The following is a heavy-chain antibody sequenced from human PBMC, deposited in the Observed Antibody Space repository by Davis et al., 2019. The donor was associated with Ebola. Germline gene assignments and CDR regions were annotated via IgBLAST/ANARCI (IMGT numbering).Heavy chain of an antibody. V-gene: IGHV3-74*01. Sequence: GESLKISCAASGFTVSSNYMSWVRQAPGKGLVWVSRINSDGSSTSYADSVKGRFTISRDNAKNTLYLQMNSLGAEDTAVYYFARDSGPRRRYYYYGMDVWGQGTTVTVSS. J-gene: IGHJ6*02. CDR1: GFTVSSNY. D-gene: IGHD6-6*01. CDR2: INSDGSST. CDR3: ARDSGPRRRYYYYGMDV.